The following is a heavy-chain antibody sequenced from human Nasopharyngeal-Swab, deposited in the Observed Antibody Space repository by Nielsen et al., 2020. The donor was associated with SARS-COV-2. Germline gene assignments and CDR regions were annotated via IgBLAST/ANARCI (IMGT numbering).Heavy chain of an antibody. D-gene: IGHD4-17*01. CDR3: AKGGVSVYGDSYYFDF. V-gene: IGHV3-23*01. Sequence: GESLKISCAASGFTFDTFGMTWVRQAPGKGLEWVSRISGSGSGTYYADSVKGRFTISRDNSKNTLYLQMNSLGADDTAVYYCAKGGVSVYGDSYYFDFWGQGTLVTVSS. J-gene: IGHJ4*02. CDR1: GFTFDTFG. CDR2: ISGSGSGT.